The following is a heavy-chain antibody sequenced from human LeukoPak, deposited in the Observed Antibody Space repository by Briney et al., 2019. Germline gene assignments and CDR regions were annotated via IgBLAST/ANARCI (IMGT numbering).Heavy chain of an antibody. V-gene: IGHV3-30*04. J-gene: IGHJ4*02. CDR3: ARAWDQEMATTYFDY. D-gene: IGHD5-24*01. CDR1: GFTFSSYA. CDR2: ISYDGSNK. Sequence: PGRSLRLSCAASGFTFSSYAMHWIRQAPGKGLEWVAVISYDGSNKYYADSVKGRFTISRDNSKNTLYLQMNSLRSEDTAVYYCARAWDQEMATTYFDYWGQGTLVTVSS.